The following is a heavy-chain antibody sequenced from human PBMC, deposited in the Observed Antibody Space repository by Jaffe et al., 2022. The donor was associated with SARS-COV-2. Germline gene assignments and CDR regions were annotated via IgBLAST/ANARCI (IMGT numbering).Heavy chain of an antibody. Sequence: EVQLVESGGGLVKPGGSLRLSCAASGFTFSNAWMSWVRQAPGKGLEWVGRIKSKTDGGTTDYAAPVKGRFTISRDDSKNTLYLQMNSLKTEDTAVYYCTTIRSVAMVRYYYMDVWGKGTTVTVSS. CDR3: TTIRSVAMVRYYYMDV. J-gene: IGHJ6*03. CDR2: IKSKTDGGTT. D-gene: IGHD3-10*01. CDR1: GFTFSNAW. V-gene: IGHV3-15*01.